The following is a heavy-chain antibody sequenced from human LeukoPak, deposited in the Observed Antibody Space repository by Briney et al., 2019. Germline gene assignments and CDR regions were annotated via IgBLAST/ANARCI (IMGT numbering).Heavy chain of an antibody. CDR2: IKQDGSEK. V-gene: IGHV3-7*01. CDR3: ARVFRSTVTGEYYFDY. CDR1: GFTFSSYW. Sequence: GGSLRLSCAASGFTFSSYWMSWVRQAPGKGLEWVANIKQDGSEKYYVDSVKGRFTISRDNAKNSLYLQMNSLRAEDTAVYCCARVFRSTVTGEYYFDYWGQGTLVTVSS. J-gene: IGHJ4*02. D-gene: IGHD4-11*01.